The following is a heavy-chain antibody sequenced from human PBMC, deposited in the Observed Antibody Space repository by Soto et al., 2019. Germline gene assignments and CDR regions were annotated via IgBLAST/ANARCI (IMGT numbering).Heavy chain of an antibody. D-gene: IGHD3-3*01. CDR2: ISSSNGTI. Sequence: EVQLAESGGGLVQPGGSLRLSCAASGFTFSTYSMNWVRQAPGKGLEWVSYISSSNGTIYYADSVKGRFTISRDNGKNSLYLQMNSLRAEDTAVYYCARDPITDWSGYCCGDYWGQGILVTVSS. J-gene: IGHJ4*02. CDR1: GFTFSTYS. CDR3: ARDPITDWSGYCCGDY. V-gene: IGHV3-48*01.